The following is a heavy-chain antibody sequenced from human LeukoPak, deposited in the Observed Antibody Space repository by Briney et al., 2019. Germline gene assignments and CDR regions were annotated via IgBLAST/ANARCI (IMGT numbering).Heavy chain of an antibody. CDR1: GFTFSSYA. CDR2: ISYDGSNK. J-gene: IGHJ4*02. D-gene: IGHD3-22*01. CDR3: AREDYYYDSSGYFFDY. V-gene: IGHV3-30-3*01. Sequence: GGSLRLSCAASGFTFSSYAMHWVRQAPGKGLEWVAVISYDGSNKYYADSVKGRFTISRDNSKNTLYLQMNSLRAEDTAVYYCAREDYYYDSSGYFFDYWGQGTLVTVSS.